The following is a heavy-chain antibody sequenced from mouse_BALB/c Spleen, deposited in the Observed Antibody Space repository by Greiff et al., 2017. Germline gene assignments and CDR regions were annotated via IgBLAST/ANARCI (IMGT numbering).Heavy chain of an antibody. CDR2: ISTYYGDA. Sequence: QVQLQQSGAELVRPGVSVKISCKGSGYTFTDYAMHWVKQSHAKSLEWIGVISTYYGDASYNQKFKGKATMTVDKSSSTAYMELARLTSEDSAIYYCASGTYYYGSSPYAMDYWGQGTSDTVSS. CDR3: ASGTYYYGSSPYAMDY. D-gene: IGHD1-1*01. J-gene: IGHJ4*01. V-gene: IGHV1S137*01. CDR1: GYTFTDYA.